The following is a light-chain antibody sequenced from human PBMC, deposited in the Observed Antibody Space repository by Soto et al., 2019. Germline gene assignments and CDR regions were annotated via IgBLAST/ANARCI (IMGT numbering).Light chain of an antibody. Sequence: EIMMTQSPATLSVSPGERVTLSCRASQSVSSNLAWYQQKPGQAPRLLIYAASTRATGIPARFSGSGSGTEFTLTISSLQSEDFAVYYCQQYNNWPSLTFGGGTKVDIK. CDR1: QSVSSN. V-gene: IGKV3-15*01. CDR2: AAS. CDR3: QQYNNWPSLT. J-gene: IGKJ4*01.